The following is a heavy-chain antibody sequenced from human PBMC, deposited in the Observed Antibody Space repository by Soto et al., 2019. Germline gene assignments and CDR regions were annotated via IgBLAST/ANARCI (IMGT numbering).Heavy chain of an antibody. CDR3: ATDSNYDVSNSF. CDR2: ILPVSAPP. CDR1: GGTLNNYA. J-gene: IGHJ4*02. V-gene: IGHV1-69*13. D-gene: IGHD3-3*01. Sequence: SVKVSCKASGGTLNNYAIDWVRQAPGQGLEWMGGILPVSAPPDYAQKFQGRVSITADHSTSTVYMELSRLKSDDTAVYFCATDSNYDVSNSFWGQGTLVTVSS.